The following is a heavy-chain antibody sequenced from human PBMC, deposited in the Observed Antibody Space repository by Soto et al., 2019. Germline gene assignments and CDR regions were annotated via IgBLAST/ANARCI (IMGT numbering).Heavy chain of an antibody. CDR3: ARVSATGTRWFDS. D-gene: IGHD3-9*01. V-gene: IGHV4-31*03. CDR1: GASINSGAYY. Sequence: QVQLQESGPGLVKPSETLSLTCTVSGASINSGAYYWSWIRQLPGKGLEWIGYINYRGTTYFHPSLNSRVAISRDTSQNQFSLRVISMTAADTAVYFCARVSATGTRWFDSWGQGTLVTVSS. CDR2: INYRGTT. J-gene: IGHJ5*01.